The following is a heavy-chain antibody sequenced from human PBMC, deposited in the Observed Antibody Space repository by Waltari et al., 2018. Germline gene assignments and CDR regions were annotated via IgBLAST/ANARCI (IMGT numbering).Heavy chain of an antibody. J-gene: IGHJ6*03. CDR1: GYTFTSYD. V-gene: IGHV1-8*01. Sequence: QVQLVQSGAEVKKPGASVKVSCKASGYTFTSYDINWVRQATGHGLEWMGWMNPNSGNTGYAQKFQGRVTMTRNTSISTAYMELSSLRSEDTAVYYCARGPWYSSSSLYYYYYYMDVWGKGTTVTVSS. CDR2: MNPNSGNT. CDR3: ARGPWYSSSSLYYYYYYMDV. D-gene: IGHD6-6*01.